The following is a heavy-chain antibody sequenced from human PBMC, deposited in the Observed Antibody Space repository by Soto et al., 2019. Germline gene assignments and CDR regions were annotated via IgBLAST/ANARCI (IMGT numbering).Heavy chain of an antibody. CDR3: ARSRNVAEFNDYSGNDHGFDI. V-gene: IGHV1-69*01. J-gene: IGHJ3*02. D-gene: IGHD4-4*01. Sequence: QVQLEQSGAEVKKAGSSVKVSCKAFGGSVNSHAISWVRQAPGQGLEWMGGIIPMFGTPTYEQKFQAGVTISAEESTSTVYLDLSSLRSEDTAVYYCARSRNVAEFNDYSGNDHGFDIWGQGTMVTVSS. CDR1: GGSVNSHA. CDR2: IIPMFGTP.